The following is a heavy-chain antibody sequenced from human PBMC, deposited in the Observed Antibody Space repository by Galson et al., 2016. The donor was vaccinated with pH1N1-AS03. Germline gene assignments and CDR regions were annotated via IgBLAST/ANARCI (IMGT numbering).Heavy chain of an antibody. D-gene: IGHD5-18*01. J-gene: IGHJ3*02. CDR1: AYTFANYW. Sequence: QSGAEVKKPGESLKISCKASAYTFANYWIVWVRQMPGKGLEWMGIMYPANFDTRYSPSFQGHVTISADTSINTAYLQWSSLRASDSAIYYCARTSGYSSHWALDIWGQGTMVTVSS. V-gene: IGHV5-51*01. CDR2: MYPANFDT. CDR3: ARTSGYSSHWALDI.